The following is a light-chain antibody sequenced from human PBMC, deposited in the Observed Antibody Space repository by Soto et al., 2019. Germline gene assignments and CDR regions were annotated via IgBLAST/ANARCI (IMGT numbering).Light chain of an antibody. CDR2: GNN. V-gene: IGLV1-40*01. CDR1: SSNIGAGYD. J-gene: IGLJ2*01. Sequence: QSVLTQPPSVSGAPGQRVTISCTGSSSNIGAGYDVHWYQQLPGTAPKLLIYGNNNRPSGVPDRFSGSKSGTSASLAITGLQAEDEADYYCQSYDSSLSGSPVVFGGGTKLT. CDR3: QSYDSSLSGSPVV.